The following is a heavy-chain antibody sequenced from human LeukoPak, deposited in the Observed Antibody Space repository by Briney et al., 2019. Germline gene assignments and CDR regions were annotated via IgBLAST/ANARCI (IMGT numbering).Heavy chain of an antibody. J-gene: IGHJ4*02. CDR2: IYNSGSKV. CDR1: GYSFSTYS. Sequence: GGSLRLSCVGYGYSFSTYSMSWVRQGPGKGLEWVSSIYNSGSKVFYADSVKGRFTISRDNSQNTLYLQMNSLRVEDTAIYYCAKDVVPDSGWDIDYWGQGTLVTVSS. CDR3: AKDVVPDSGWDIDY. D-gene: IGHD6-19*01. V-gene: IGHV3-23*05.